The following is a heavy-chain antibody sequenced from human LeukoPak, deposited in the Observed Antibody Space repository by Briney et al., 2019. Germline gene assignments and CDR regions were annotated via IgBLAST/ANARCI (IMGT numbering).Heavy chain of an antibody. Sequence: ASVKVSCKASGYTFTSYYMHWVRQAPGQGLEWMGIINPSVGSTSYAQKFQGRVTMTRDMSTSTVYMELSSLSSEDTAVYYCARVLFQWELRYWGQGTLVTVSS. CDR2: INPSVGST. V-gene: IGHV1-46*01. D-gene: IGHD1-26*01. CDR3: ARVLFQWELRY. CDR1: GYTFTSYY. J-gene: IGHJ4*02.